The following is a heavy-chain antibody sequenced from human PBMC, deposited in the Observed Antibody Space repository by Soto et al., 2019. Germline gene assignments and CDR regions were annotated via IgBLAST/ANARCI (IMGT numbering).Heavy chain of an antibody. Sequence: QVQLVESGGGVVQPGRSLRLSCAASGFTFSSYGMHWVRQAPGKGLEWVAVIWYDGSNKYYADSVKGRFTISRDNSKNTLYLQMNSLRAEDTAVYYCASSSCWGRFDSWGQGTLVTVSS. V-gene: IGHV3-33*01. CDR2: IWYDGSNK. J-gene: IGHJ4*02. D-gene: IGHD6-19*01. CDR1: GFTFSSYG. CDR3: ASSSCWGRFDS.